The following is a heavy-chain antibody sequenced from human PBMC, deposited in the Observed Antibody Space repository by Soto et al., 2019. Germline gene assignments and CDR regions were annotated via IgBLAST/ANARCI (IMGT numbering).Heavy chain of an antibody. Sequence: ASVKVSCKASGYTFTGYYMHWVRQAPGQGLEWMGWINPNSGGTNYAQKFQGRVTMTRDTSISTAYMEMSRLRSDDTAVYYCARDGADSVTHYVFDIWGQGTMVTVS. V-gene: IGHV1-2*02. D-gene: IGHD3-16*01. CDR3: ARDGADSVTHYVFDI. CDR2: INPNSGGT. CDR1: GYTFTGYY. J-gene: IGHJ3*02.